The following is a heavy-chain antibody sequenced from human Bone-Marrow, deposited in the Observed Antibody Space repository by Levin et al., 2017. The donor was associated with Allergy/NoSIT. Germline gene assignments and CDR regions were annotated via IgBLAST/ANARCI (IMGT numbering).Heavy chain of an antibody. CDR1: GFTFSSYG. D-gene: IGHD3-16*02. Sequence: PGGSLRLSCAASGFTFSSYGMHWVRQAPGKGLEWVAVIWYDGSNKYYADSVKGRFTISRDNSKNTLYLQMNSLRAEDTAVYYCARVGYVWGSYRSIRYGTPFDYWGQGTLVTVSS. J-gene: IGHJ4*02. V-gene: IGHV3-33*01. CDR3: ARVGYVWGSYRSIRYGTPFDY. CDR2: IWYDGSNK.